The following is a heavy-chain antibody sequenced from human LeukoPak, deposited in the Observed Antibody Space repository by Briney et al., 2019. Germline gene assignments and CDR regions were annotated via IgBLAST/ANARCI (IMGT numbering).Heavy chain of an antibody. CDR1: GYTFTSYG. CDR3: ARVALYSSSWYGAFDI. CDR2: ISAYNGNT. J-gene: IGHJ3*02. D-gene: IGHD6-13*01. Sequence: ASLKVSCKASGYTFTSYGISWVRQAPGQGPERMGWISAYNGNTNYAQKLQGRVTMTPGTSTSTAYMELRSLRSGDTAVYYCARVALYSSSWYGAFDIWGQGTMVTVSS. V-gene: IGHV1-18*01.